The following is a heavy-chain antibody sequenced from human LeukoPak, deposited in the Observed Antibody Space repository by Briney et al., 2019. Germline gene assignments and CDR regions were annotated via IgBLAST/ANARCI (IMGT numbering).Heavy chain of an antibody. CDR3: ARTQSSGIVGATTQFDY. J-gene: IGHJ4*02. Sequence: SETLSLICAVSGYSISSGYYWGWIRQPPGKGLEWIGSIYHSGYPYYNPSLKSRVTMSVDTSKNLFSLELTSVTAADTAVYYGARTQSSGIVGATTQFDYWGQGTLVTVSS. V-gene: IGHV4-38-2*01. D-gene: IGHD1-26*01. CDR1: GYSISSGYY. CDR2: IYHSGYP.